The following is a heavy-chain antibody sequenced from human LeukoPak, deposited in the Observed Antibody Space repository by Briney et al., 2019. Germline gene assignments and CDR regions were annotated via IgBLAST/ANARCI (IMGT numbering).Heavy chain of an antibody. V-gene: IGHV1-69*04. Sequence: SVKVPCKASGGTFSSYAISWVRQAPGQGLEWMGRIIPILGIANYAQKFQGRVTITADKSTSTAYMELSSLRSEDTAVYYCARTPPRRYCSSTSCYGSSFDYWGQGTLVTVSS. CDR3: ARTPPRRYCSSTSCYGSSFDY. D-gene: IGHD2-2*01. CDR2: IIPILGIA. CDR1: GGTFSSYA. J-gene: IGHJ4*02.